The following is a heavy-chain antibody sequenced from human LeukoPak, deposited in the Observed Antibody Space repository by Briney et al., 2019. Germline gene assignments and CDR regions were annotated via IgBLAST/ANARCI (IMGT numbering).Heavy chain of an antibody. CDR1: GYTFTGYY. V-gene: IGHV1-2*06. CDR2: INPNSGGT. J-gene: IGHJ3*02. CDR3: ARCSRWNHSTSDAFDI. D-gene: IGHD6-19*01. Sequence: ASVKVSCKASGYTFTGYYMHWVRQAPGQGLEWMGRINPNSGGTNYAQKFQGRVTITRNTSTSTAYMELSSLRSEDTAVYYCARCSRWNHSTSDAFDIPAQRTMVTVSS.